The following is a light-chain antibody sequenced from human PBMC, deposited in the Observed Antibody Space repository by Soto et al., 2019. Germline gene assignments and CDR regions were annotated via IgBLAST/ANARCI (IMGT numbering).Light chain of an antibody. CDR1: QSISSY. Sequence: DIQMTQSPSSLSSSVGDRVTITCRASQSISSYLNWYQQKPGIAPNLLIYAASSLQSGVPSRFSGSASGTDFTLTISSLQPEDFATYFCQQSYTTPRTFGQGTKLEI. J-gene: IGKJ2*01. V-gene: IGKV1-39*01. CDR2: AAS. CDR3: QQSYTTPRT.